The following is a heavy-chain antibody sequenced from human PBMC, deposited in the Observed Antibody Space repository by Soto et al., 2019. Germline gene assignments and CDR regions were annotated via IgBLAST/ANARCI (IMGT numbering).Heavy chain of an antibody. CDR3: TTTLDYSYGMDV. J-gene: IGHJ6*02. CDR1: GFTFIGSA. Sequence: GGSLRLSCAASGFTFIGSAMHWVRQASGKGLEWVGRIRSKANSYATAYAASVKGRFTISRDDSKNTAYLQMNSLKTEDTAVYYCTTTLDYSYGMDVWGQGTTVTVSS. V-gene: IGHV3-73*01. CDR2: IRSKANSYAT.